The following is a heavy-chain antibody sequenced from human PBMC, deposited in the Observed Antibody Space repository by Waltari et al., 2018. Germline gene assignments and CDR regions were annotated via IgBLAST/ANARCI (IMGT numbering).Heavy chain of an antibody. V-gene: IGHV3-23*01. CDR3: AKRRDYDFWTNYFDY. CDR2: ISGSGTIA. Sequence: EVQLLESGGGLVQPGGSLRLSCAASGFTFSTYTMGWVRQAPGKGLEWVSTISGSGTIAYNADSVKGRFTISRDNSRDTLFLQMNSLRAEDTAVYYCAKRRDYDFWTNYFDYWGQGALVTVSS. D-gene: IGHD3-3*01. J-gene: IGHJ4*02. CDR1: GFTFSTYT.